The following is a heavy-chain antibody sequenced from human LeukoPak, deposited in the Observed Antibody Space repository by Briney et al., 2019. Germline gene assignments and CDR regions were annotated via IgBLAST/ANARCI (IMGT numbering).Heavy chain of an antibody. V-gene: IGHV3-9*01. CDR3: AKGYSSSRVVAFDI. J-gene: IGHJ3*02. CDR1: GFTFDDYA. Sequence: GGSLRLSCAASGFTFDDYAMHWVRQAPGKGLEWVSGISWNSGSIGYADSVKGRFTISRDNAKNSLYLQMNSLRAEDTALYYCAKGYSSSRVVAFDIWGQETMVTVSS. D-gene: IGHD6-13*01. CDR2: ISWNSGSI.